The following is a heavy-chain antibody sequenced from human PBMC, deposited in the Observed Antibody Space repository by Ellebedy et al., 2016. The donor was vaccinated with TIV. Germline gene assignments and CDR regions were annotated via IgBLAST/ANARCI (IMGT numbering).Heavy chain of an antibody. CDR3: ARDGHALRSYYYYMDG. J-gene: IGHJ6*03. V-gene: IGHV3-48*04. D-gene: IGHD3-10*01. CDR2: ISSSSSTI. Sequence: GGSLRLSCAASGFTFSTYWMNWVRQAPGKGLEWVSYISSSSSTIYYADSVKGRFTISRDNAKNSLYLQMNSLRAEDTAVYYCARDGHALRSYYYYMDGWGKGTTVTVSS. CDR1: GFTFSTYW.